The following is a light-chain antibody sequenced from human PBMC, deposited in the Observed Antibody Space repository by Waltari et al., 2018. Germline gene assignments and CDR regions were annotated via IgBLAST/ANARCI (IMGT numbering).Light chain of an antibody. J-gene: IGLJ2*01. CDR1: TNDIGSYNF. V-gene: IGLV2-23*01. CDR2: GAT. CDR3: CSYAGGSRVI. Sequence: QSALTQPASLSGSPGQSITISCAGTTNDIGSYNFVPWFQQFPGQAPKLIVSGATKRPSGVSYRFSGSKSGNTASLTISGLQAEDEADYYCCSYAGGSRVIFGGGTKLTVL.